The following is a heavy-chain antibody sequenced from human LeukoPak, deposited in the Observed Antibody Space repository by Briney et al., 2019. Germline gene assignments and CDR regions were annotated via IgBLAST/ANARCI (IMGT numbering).Heavy chain of an antibody. D-gene: IGHD4-23*01. CDR1: GGTFSSYA. CDR2: ISAYNGNT. J-gene: IGHJ4*02. V-gene: IGHV1-18*01. CDR3: ARGYGRNWDY. Sequence: ASVKVSCKASGGTFSSYAISWVRQAPGQGLEWMGWISAYNGNTNYAQKLQGRVTLTTDTSTSTAYMELRSLRSDDTAVYYCARGYGRNWDYWGQGTLVTVSS.